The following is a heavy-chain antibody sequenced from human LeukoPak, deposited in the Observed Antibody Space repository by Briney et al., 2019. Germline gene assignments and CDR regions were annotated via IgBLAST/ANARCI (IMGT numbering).Heavy chain of an antibody. Sequence: SQTLSLTCTVSGGSISSGDYYWSWIRQPPGKGLEWIGYIYYSGSTYDNPSLKSRVTISVDTSKNQFSLKLSSVTAADTAVYYCARETADFWSGYHHAFDIWGQGTMVTVSS. D-gene: IGHD3-3*01. J-gene: IGHJ3*02. V-gene: IGHV4-30-4*08. CDR1: GGSISSGDYY. CDR2: IYYSGST. CDR3: ARETADFWSGYHHAFDI.